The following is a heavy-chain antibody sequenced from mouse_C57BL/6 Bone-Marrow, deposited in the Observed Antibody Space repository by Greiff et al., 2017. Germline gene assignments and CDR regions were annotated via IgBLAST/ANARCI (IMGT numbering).Heavy chain of an antibody. CDR2: INPYNGGT. CDR3: ARWAWAMDY. J-gene: IGHJ4*01. CDR1: GYTFTDYY. Sequence: EVKLVESGPVLVKPGASVKMSCKASGYTFTDYYMNWVKQSHGKSLEWIGVINPYNGGTSYNQKFKGKATLTVDKSSSTAYMELNSLTSEDSAVYYCARWAWAMDYWGQGTSVTVSS. V-gene: IGHV1-19*01.